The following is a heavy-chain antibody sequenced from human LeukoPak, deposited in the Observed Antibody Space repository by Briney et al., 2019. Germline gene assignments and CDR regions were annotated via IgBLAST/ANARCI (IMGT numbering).Heavy chain of an antibody. J-gene: IGHJ4*02. Sequence: SVKVSCKASGGTFSSYAISWVRQAPGQGLEWMGGIIPIFGTANCAQKFQGRVTITADESTSTAYMELSSLRSEDTAVYYCASGTSSGSFDYWGQGTLVTVSS. CDR1: GGTFSSYA. V-gene: IGHV1-69*13. CDR2: IIPIFGTA. CDR3: ASGTSSGSFDY. D-gene: IGHD1-1*01.